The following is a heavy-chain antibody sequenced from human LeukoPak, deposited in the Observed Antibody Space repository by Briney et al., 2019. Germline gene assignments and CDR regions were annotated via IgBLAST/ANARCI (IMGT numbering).Heavy chain of an antibody. D-gene: IGHD6-19*01. CDR2: FDPEDGET. V-gene: IGHV1-24*01. CDR3: ARGIAVAGYNWFDP. CDR1: GYTLTELS. Sequence: ASVKVSCKVSGYTLTELSMHWVRQAPGKGLEWMGGFDPEDGETIYAQKFQGRVTMTRDTSTSTVYMELSSLRSEDTAVYYCARGIAVAGYNWFDPWGQGTLVTVSS. J-gene: IGHJ5*02.